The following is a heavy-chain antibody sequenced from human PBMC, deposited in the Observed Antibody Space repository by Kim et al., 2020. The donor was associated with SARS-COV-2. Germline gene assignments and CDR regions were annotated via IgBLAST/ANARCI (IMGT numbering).Heavy chain of an antibody. V-gene: IGHV3-48*01. CDR3: AGMYYYDTSYGMDV. CDR2: ISNSSSTI. J-gene: IGHJ6*02. D-gene: IGHD3-22*01. CDR1: GFTFSSYN. Sequence: GGSLRLSCAASGFTFSSYNMNWVRQAPGKGLEWVSYISNSSSTIYYADSVKGRFTISRANAKNSLYLQMNSLRGEDTAVYYCAGMYYYDTSYGMDVWGQGTTFTVS.